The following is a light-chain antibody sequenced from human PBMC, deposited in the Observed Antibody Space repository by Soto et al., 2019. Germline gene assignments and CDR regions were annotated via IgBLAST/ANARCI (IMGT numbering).Light chain of an antibody. CDR3: QQFNSYPIT. CDR2: IAS. J-gene: IGKJ5*01. Sequence: DMQLTHSLFFLSATVGDRVTITCRASQGIRNYLAWYQQKPGRAPKLLIYIASTLQSGVPSRFSGSYSGTEFTLTITSLQPEDFATYYCQQFNSYPITFGQGTRLEVK. V-gene: IGKV1-9*01. CDR1: QGIRNY.